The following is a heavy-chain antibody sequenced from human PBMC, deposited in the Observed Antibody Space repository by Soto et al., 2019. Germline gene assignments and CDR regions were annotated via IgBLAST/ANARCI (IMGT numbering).Heavy chain of an antibody. CDR2: INAGNGNT. J-gene: IGHJ3*02. V-gene: IGHV1-3*01. Sequence: ASVKVSCKASGYTFTSYAMHWVRQAPGQRLEWMGWINAGNGNTKYSQKFQGRVTITRDTSASTAYMELSSLRSEDTAVYYCARDSTDFWSATGAFDIWGQGTMLTVSS. D-gene: IGHD3-3*01. CDR1: GYTFTSYA. CDR3: ARDSTDFWSATGAFDI.